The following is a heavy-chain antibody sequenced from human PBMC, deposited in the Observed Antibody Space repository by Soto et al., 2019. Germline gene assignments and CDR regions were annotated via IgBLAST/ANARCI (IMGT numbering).Heavy chain of an antibody. J-gene: IGHJ6*02. CDR3: ARVTPGNNLYYFSGLDV. CDR1: GFAFDTYG. Sequence: GGSLRLSCVASGFAFDTYGIHWVRQAPGKGLQWVALISYEGSNTYYADSVRGRFTISRDNSKNTLYLQINALRPEDTGVYYCARVTPGNNLYYFSGLDVWGQGTSVTVSS. V-gene: IGHV3-30-3*01. D-gene: IGHD1-1*01. CDR2: ISYEGSNT.